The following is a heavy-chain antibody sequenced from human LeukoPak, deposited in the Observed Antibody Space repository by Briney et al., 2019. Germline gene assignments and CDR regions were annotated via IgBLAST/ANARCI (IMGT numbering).Heavy chain of an antibody. Sequence: SETLSLTCTVSGGSISSYYWSWIRQPPGKGLEGIGYIYYSGSTNYNPSLKSRVTISVDTSKNQFSLKLSSVTAADTAVYYCARAGGYYSNSFDYWGQGTLVTVSS. CDR3: ARAGGYYSNSFDY. CDR1: GGSISSYY. D-gene: IGHD4-11*01. CDR2: IYYSGST. V-gene: IGHV4-59*08. J-gene: IGHJ4*02.